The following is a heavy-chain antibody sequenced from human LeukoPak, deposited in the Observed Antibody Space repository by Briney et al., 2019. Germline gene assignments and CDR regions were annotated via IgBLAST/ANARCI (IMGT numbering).Heavy chain of an antibody. D-gene: IGHD5-18*01. CDR1: GYTFTGYY. V-gene: IGHV1-2*06. CDR3: ARGLGYSYGYMGY. Sequence: GASVKVSCKASGYTFTGYYMHWVRQAPGQGLEWMGRINPNSGGTNYAQKFQGRVTITADESTSTAYMELSSLRSDDTAVYYCARGLGYSYGYMGYWGQGTLVTVSS. CDR2: INPNSGGT. J-gene: IGHJ4*02.